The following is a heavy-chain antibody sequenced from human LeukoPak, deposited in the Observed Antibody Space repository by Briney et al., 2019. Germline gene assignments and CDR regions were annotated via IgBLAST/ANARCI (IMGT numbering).Heavy chain of an antibody. V-gene: IGHV1-45*02. D-gene: IGHD2-8*01. J-gene: IGHJ3*02. Sequence: GASVKVSCKASGYTRTYHYLHWVRQAPGQAPEWMGWITPFNGDTYYAQKFQDRVSFTSDRSMSTAYMELSSLRSEDTAVYYCARDQIIVLMVYAIHGDAFDIWGQGTMVTVSS. CDR3: ARDQIIVLMVYAIHGDAFDI. CDR1: GYTRTYHY. CDR2: ITPFNGDT.